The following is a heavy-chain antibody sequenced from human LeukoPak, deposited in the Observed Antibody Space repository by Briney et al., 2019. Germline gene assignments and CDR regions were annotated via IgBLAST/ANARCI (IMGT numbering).Heavy chain of an antibody. CDR3: APPTGIVVPVF. CDR1: GGSFSGYY. Sequence: SETLSLTCAVYGGSFSGYYWSWIRQPPGKGLEWIGEINHSGSTNYNPSLKSRVTMSVDTSKNQFSLKLSSVTAADTAVYYCAPPTGIVVPVFWGQGTLVTVSS. V-gene: IGHV4-34*01. J-gene: IGHJ1*01. D-gene: IGHD3-22*01. CDR2: INHSGST.